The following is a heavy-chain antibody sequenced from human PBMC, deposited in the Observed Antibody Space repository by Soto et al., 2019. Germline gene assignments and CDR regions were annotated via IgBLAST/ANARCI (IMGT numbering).Heavy chain of an antibody. V-gene: IGHV4-30-4*01. D-gene: IGHD2-15*01. J-gene: IGHJ4*02. Sequence: TLSLTCTVSGGSISSGDYYWSWIRQPPGKGLEWIGYIYYSGSTYYNPSLKSRVTISVDTSKNQFSLKLSFVTAADTAMYYCARTKCSGGSCYSWSLDYWGQGTPVTVSS. CDR3: ARTKCSGGSCYSWSLDY. CDR2: IYYSGST. CDR1: GGSISSGDYY.